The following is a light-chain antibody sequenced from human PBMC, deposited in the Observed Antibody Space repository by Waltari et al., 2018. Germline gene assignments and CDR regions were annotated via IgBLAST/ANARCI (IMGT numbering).Light chain of an antibody. J-gene: IGKJ4*01. Sequence: IQMTQSPSSLSASVGDRVTITCRASQGISNSLVWYQQKPGKAPKLLLHAASRLESGVPSRFSGSGSGTDYTLTISSLQAEDSASYYCQQYHTIPLTFGGGTKVEIK. CDR1: QGISNS. CDR3: QQYHTIPLT. CDR2: AAS. V-gene: IGKV1-NL1*01.